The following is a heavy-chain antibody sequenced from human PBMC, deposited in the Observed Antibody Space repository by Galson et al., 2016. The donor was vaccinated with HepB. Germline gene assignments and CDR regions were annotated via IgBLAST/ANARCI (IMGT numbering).Heavy chain of an antibody. J-gene: IGHJ6*02. CDR1: GFTFSNYD. Sequence: SLRLSCAASGFTFSNYDMNWVRQAPGKGLEWLSSITGSSNYRYYADAVKGRFSISRDNAQKSLYLQMNSLRAEDTAVYYCARPLRHISIFGLVRGDYYGMDVWGQGTTVTVSS. CDR3: ARPLRHISIFGLVRGDYYGMDV. V-gene: IGHV3-21*01. D-gene: IGHD3/OR15-3a*01. CDR2: ITGSSNYR.